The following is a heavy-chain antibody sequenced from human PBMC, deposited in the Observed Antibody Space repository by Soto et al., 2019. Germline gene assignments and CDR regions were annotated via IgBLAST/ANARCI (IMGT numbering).Heavy chain of an antibody. CDR3: AHRTTTVTWWFDP. CDR2: FFWYVDK. Sequence: SGPTLVNPTQTLTLTCTFSGFSLTTSGVGVGWIRQPPGKAMEWLAFFFWYVDKRYSQFLKSRFTFTKYTSKNQVVFTLTNMDPADTATYFCAHRTTTVTWWFDPWGQGTLVTVSS. J-gene: IGHJ5*02. D-gene: IGHD4-17*01. CDR1: GFSLTTSGVG. V-gene: IGHV2-5*01.